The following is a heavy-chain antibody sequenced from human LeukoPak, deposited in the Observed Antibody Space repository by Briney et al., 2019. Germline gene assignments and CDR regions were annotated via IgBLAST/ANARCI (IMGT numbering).Heavy chain of an antibody. Sequence: GGSLRLSCGASGFTFRNFWMNWVRQAPGKGLEWVSSISSSSSYIYYADSVKGRFTISRDNAKNSLYLQMNSLRAEDTAVYYCARDRPQNRLTYYYGSGSYYTTFDPWGQGTLVTVSS. V-gene: IGHV3-21*01. CDR2: ISSSSSYI. CDR1: GFTFRNFW. J-gene: IGHJ5*02. D-gene: IGHD3-10*01. CDR3: ARDRPQNRLTYYYGSGSYYTTFDP.